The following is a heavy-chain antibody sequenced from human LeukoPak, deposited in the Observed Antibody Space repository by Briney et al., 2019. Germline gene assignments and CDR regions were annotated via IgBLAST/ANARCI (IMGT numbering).Heavy chain of an antibody. CDR1: GGSISSLSYY. CDR3: ATSVTSSSGWYYGY. V-gene: IGHV4-39*01. CDR2: IYYGGRT. J-gene: IGHJ4*02. D-gene: IGHD6-19*01. Sequence: SETLSLTCSVSGGSISSLSYYWGWVRQPPGKGLEWIGSIYYGGRTYYNPSLKSRVTMPVDTSKNQFSLKLSSVTAADTAIYSCATSVTSSSGWYYGYWGQGSLVTVSS.